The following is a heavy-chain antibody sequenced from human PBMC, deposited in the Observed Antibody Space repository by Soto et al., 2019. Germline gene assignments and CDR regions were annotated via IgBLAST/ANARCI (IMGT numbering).Heavy chain of an antibody. Sequence: QVQLVQSGAEVKKPGSSVKVSCKASGGTFSSYAISWVRQAPGQGLEWMGGIIPIFGTANYAQKFQGRVTITADESTSRAYMELSSLRSEDTAVYYCARDREQQLVLGYFQHWGQGTLVTVSS. CDR3: ARDREQQLVLGYFQH. CDR1: GGTFSSYA. V-gene: IGHV1-69*01. CDR2: IIPIFGTA. J-gene: IGHJ1*01. D-gene: IGHD6-13*01.